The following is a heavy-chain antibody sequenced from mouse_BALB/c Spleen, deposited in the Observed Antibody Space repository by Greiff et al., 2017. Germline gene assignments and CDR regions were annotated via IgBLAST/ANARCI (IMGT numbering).Heavy chain of an antibody. CDR1: GFTFTDYY. V-gene: IGHV7-3*02. J-gene: IGHJ3*01. CDR3: ARDGGNGPWFAY. CDR2: IRNKANGYTT. Sequence: EVMLVESGGGLVQPGGSLRLSCATSGFTFTDYYMSWVRQPPGKALEWLGFIRNKANGYTTEYSASVKGRFTISRDNSQSILYLQMNTLRAEDSATYYCARDGGNGPWFAYWGQGTLVTVSA. D-gene: IGHD2-1*01.